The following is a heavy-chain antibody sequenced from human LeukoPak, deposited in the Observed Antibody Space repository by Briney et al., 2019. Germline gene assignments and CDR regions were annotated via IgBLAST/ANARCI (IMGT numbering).Heavy chain of an antibody. CDR1: GYTFTGYY. V-gene: IGHV1-2*06. D-gene: IGHD2-2*01. Sequence: ASVKVSCKASGYTFTGYYMHWVRQAPGQGLEWMGRINPNSGGTNYAQKFQGRVTMTRDTSISTAYMKLSRLRSDDTAVYYCARALQVVPAASPGGYWGQGTLVTVSS. J-gene: IGHJ4*02. CDR3: ARALQVVPAASPGGY. CDR2: INPNSGGT.